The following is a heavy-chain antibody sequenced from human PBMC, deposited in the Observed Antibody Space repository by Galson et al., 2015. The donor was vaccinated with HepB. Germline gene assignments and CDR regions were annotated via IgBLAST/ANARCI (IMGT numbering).Heavy chain of an antibody. V-gene: IGHV3-66*01. CDR1: GFTVSSNY. CDR2: IYSGGTT. D-gene: IGHD3-9*01. CDR3: ARNNDILTGSGFDY. Sequence: SLRLSCAVSGFTVSSNYMSWVRQAPGKGLEWVSIIYSGGTTYYLDSVKGRFIISRDNSKNTLYLQMNSLRAEDTAVYYCARNNDILTGSGFDYWGQGALVTVSS. J-gene: IGHJ4*02.